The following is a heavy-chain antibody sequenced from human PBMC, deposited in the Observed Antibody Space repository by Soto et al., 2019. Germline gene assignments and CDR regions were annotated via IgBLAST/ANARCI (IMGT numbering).Heavy chain of an antibody. CDR2: IYYSGST. V-gene: IGHV4-59*01. D-gene: IGHD3-22*01. CDR1: GGSISSYY. CDR3: ARGNYYDSSGYWNGAFDI. J-gene: IGHJ3*02. Sequence: SETLSLTCTVSGGSISSYYWSWIRQPPGKGLEWIGYIYYSGSTNYNPSLKSRVTISVDTSKNQFSLKLSSVTAADTAVYYCARGNYYDSSGYWNGAFDIWGQGTMVTVS.